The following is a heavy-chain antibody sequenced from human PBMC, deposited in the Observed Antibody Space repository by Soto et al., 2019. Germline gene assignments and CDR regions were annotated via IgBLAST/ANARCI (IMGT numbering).Heavy chain of an antibody. CDR3: ARHPFGGYAFDS. J-gene: IGHJ4*02. V-gene: IGHV4-39*01. CDR1: GASINSNGDY. D-gene: IGHD3-16*01. CDR2: VFYTGSP. Sequence: SETLSLTCTVSGASINSNGDYWGLVRQSPGKGLEWIASVFYTGSPYHNPSLESRVSISVDTSDNQFSLKVTSVTAADTGIYYCARHPFGGYAFDSWGQGTLVTVSS.